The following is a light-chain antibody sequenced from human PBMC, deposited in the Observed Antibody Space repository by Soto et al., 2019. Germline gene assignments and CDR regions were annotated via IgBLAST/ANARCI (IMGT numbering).Light chain of an antibody. V-gene: IGKV3-20*01. Sequence: DIVLTQSPGTLSLSPGERATLSCRASQSVSSSYLAWYQQKPGQAPRLLISDASSRATGIPDRFRGSGSGTDFTLTISRLEPEDFAVYYCQQYGSSPPWTFGQGTKVDIK. CDR2: DAS. CDR1: QSVSSSY. J-gene: IGKJ1*01. CDR3: QQYGSSPPWT.